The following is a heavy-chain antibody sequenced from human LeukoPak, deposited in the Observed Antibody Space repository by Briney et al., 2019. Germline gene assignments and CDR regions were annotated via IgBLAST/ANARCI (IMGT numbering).Heavy chain of an antibody. V-gene: IGHV3-48*01. Sequence: GSLRLSCAASGFTFSSYSMNWVRQAPGKGLEWVSHFSSSSSTIYYADSVKGRFTISRDNAKNSLYLQMNSLRAEDTAVYYCAELGITMIGGVWGKGTTVTISS. CDR1: GFTFSSYS. CDR2: FSSSSSTI. D-gene: IGHD3-10*02. J-gene: IGHJ6*04. CDR3: AELGITMIGGV.